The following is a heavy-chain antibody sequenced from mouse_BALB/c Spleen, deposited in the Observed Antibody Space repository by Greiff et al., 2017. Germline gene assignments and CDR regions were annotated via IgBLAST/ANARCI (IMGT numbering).Heavy chain of an antibody. D-gene: IGHD1-1*01. V-gene: IGHV7-3*02. CDR3: ERVRYYYGSTWFAY. CDR2: IRNKANGYTT. CDR1: GFTFTDYY. J-gene: IGHJ3*01. Sequence: EVQGVESGGGLVQPGGSLRLSCATSGFTFTDYYMSWVRQPPGKALEWLGFIRNKANGYTTEYSASVKGRFTISRDNSQSILYLQMNTLRAEDSATYYCERVRYYYGSTWFAYWGQGTLVTVSA.